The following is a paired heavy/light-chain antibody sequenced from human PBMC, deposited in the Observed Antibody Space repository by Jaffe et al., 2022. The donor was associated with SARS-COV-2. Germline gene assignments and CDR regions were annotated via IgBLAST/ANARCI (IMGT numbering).Light chain of an antibody. CDR3: QQSYSAPFT. CDR1: QTISSY. V-gene: IGKV1-39*01. J-gene: IGKJ1*01. CDR2: AAS. Sequence: DIQMTQSPSSLSASVGDRVTITCRASQTISSYLHWYQQKPGKAPKLLMYAASSLQSGVPSRFSGSGSGTDFTLSISSLQPEDFATYYCQQSYSAPFTFGQGTKVEI.
Heavy chain of an antibody. V-gene: IGHV4-59*01. CDR1: GSSISSYY. J-gene: IGHJ6*02. Sequence: QVQLQESGPGLVKPSETLSLTCTVSGSSISSYYWSWIRQPPGKGLEWIGYFYYSGSTNYNPSLKSRVTISVDTSKNQFSLKLTSVTAADTAVYYCARVYCSSTGCYDYYYYGMDVWGQGTTVTVSS. CDR3: ARVYCSSTGCYDYYYYGMDV. D-gene: IGHD2-2*01. CDR2: FYYSGST.